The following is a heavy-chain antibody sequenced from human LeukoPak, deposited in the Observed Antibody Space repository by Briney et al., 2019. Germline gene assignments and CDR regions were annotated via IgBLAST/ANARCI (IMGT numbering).Heavy chain of an antibody. CDR1: DGSMTSYY. CDR2: VYYIGST. J-gene: IGHJ4*02. Sequence: SETLSLTCTVSDGSMTSYYWNWIRQPPGQGLEWIGYVYYIGSTNYSPSLKSRVTISVDTSKNHFSLTLSSVTAADTAMYYCARSRGLDYFDSWGQGTLVTVSS. V-gene: IGHV4-59*01. CDR3: ARSRGLDYFDS. D-gene: IGHD3-10*01.